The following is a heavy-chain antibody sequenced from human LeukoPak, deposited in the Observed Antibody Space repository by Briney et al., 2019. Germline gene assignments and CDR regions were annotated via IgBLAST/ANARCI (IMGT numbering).Heavy chain of an antibody. CDR2: VYHSGRS. J-gene: IGHJ5*02. D-gene: IGHD3-16*01. V-gene: IGHV4-59*01. CDR1: GCSMIPNY. Sequence: SETLSLTCTASGCSMIPNYWSWIRQPPGKGLEWIGYVYHSGRSNASPSLKSRVTISVDTSKNHFSLKLNSVTAADSAIYYCAKLGGNYYDGATYERNWIDQWGEGTLVIVSS. CDR3: AKLGGNYYDGATYERNWIDQ.